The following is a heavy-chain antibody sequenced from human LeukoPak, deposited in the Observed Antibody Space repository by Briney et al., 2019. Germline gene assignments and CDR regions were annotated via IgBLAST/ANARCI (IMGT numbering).Heavy chain of an antibody. CDR2: INHSGST. V-gene: IGHV4-34*01. CDR3: ARAGYYYDSSGSYGLAY. Sequence: GSLRLSCAASGFTFSSYAMSWVRQPPGKGLEWIGEINHSGSTNYNPSLKSRVTISVDTSKNQFSLKLSSVTAADTAVYYCARAGYYYDSSGSYGLAYWGQGTLVTVSS. J-gene: IGHJ4*02. D-gene: IGHD3-22*01. CDR1: GFTFSSYA.